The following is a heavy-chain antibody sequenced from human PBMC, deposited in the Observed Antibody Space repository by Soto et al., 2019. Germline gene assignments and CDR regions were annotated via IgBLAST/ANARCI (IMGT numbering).Heavy chain of an antibody. V-gene: IGHV1-18*01. CDR3: ARPQRDCSGDNCYSPSDY. CDR1: GYTFSSNG. D-gene: IGHD2-15*01. J-gene: IGHJ4*02. Sequence: GASVKVSCKASGYTFSSNGIIWVRQAPGQGLEWMGWINAHKGNAQYAQTFQGRVTMTTDTSTSTAYMELRSLTSADTAVYYCARPQRDCSGDNCYSPSDYWGQGTPVTVSS. CDR2: INAHKGNA.